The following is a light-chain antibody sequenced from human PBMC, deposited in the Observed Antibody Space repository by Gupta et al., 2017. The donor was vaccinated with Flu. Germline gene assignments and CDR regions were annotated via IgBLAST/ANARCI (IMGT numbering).Light chain of an antibody. CDR3: AAWDDSLYAGV. J-gene: IGLJ3*02. V-gene: IGLV1-47*01. CDR2: RSY. CDR1: SFNIGGNY. Sequence: QSVLTQPPSAPGTPGQTVTISCSGSSFNIGGNYVYWFQQLPGAAPKLLIYRSYQRPSGVPDRFSASKSGTSASLAISGLRSEDEADYYCAAWDDSLYAGVFGGGTKLTVL.